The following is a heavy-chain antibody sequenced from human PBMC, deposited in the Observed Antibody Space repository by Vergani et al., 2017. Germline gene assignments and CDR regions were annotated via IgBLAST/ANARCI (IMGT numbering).Heavy chain of an antibody. CDR3: AKRVYCSSTSCYEGRGYYYGMGV. CDR2: ISGRGGNT. V-gene: IGHV3-23*01. CDR1: GFTFSSYA. J-gene: IGHJ6*02. Sequence: EVQLLESGGGLVQPGGSLRLSCAASGFTFSSYAMSWVRQVPGKGLEWVSGISGRGGNTYYANSVKGRFTISRDNSKNKLYLQMNSLRADDTAVYYCAKRVYCSSTSCYEGRGYYYGMGVWGQGTTVTFSS. D-gene: IGHD2-2*01.